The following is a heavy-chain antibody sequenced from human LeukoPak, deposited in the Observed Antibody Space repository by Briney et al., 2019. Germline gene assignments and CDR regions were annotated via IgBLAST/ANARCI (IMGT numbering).Heavy chain of an antibody. CDR1: GFTFSSYS. Sequence: GGSLRLSCAASGFTFSSYSMNWVRQAPGKGLEWVSSISSSSSYIYYADPVKGRFTISRDNAKNSLYLQMNSLRAEDTAVYYCAKGMVRGVILKGFDYWGQGTLVTVSS. CDR2: ISSSSSYI. V-gene: IGHV3-21*04. CDR3: AKGMVRGVILKGFDY. D-gene: IGHD3-10*01. J-gene: IGHJ4*02.